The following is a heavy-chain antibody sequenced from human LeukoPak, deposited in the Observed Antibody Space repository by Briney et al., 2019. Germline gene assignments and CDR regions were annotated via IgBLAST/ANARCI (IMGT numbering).Heavy chain of an antibody. J-gene: IGHJ4*02. Sequence: PGGSLRLSCAASGFTFSSYGMHWVRQAPGKGLEWVAVISYDGSNKYYADSVKGRLTSSRDNAKNSLFLQMNSLRVEDTAVYYCARVGRDSQHLDYWGPGTLVTVSS. CDR3: ARVGRDSQHLDY. D-gene: IGHD2-15*01. V-gene: IGHV3-30*03. CDR2: ISYDGSNK. CDR1: GFTFSSYG.